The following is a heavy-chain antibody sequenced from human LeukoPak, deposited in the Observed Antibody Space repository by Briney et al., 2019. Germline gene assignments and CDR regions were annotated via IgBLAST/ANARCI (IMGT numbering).Heavy chain of an antibody. J-gene: IGHJ4*02. Sequence: SETLSLTCTVSGGSISGYYWSWLRQPAGKGLEWIGRIYTSGSTDYSPSLKSRVTMSVDTSKNQFSLRLTSVTAADTAVHYCARGGGDYGDLANDYWGQGTLVTVSA. CDR1: GGSISGYY. CDR2: IYTSGST. D-gene: IGHD4-17*01. V-gene: IGHV4-4*07. CDR3: ARGGGDYGDLANDY.